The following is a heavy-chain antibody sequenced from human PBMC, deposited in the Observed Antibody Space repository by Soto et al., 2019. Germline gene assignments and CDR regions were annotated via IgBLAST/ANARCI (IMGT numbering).Heavy chain of an antibody. D-gene: IGHD2-2*03. V-gene: IGHV1-18*01. CDR3: ARDRSLGIVVVPAPDAFDI. Sequence: GASVKVSCKASGYTFTSYGISWVRQAPGQGLERMGWISAYNGNTNYAQKLQGRDTMTTDTSTSTAYVELRSLRSDDTAVYYCARDRSLGIVVVPAPDAFDIWGQGTMVTVSS. CDR1: GYTFTSYG. J-gene: IGHJ3*02. CDR2: ISAYNGNT.